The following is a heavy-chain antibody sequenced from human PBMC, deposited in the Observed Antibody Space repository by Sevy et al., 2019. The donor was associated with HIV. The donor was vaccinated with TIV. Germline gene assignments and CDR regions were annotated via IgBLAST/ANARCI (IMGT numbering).Heavy chain of an antibody. CDR2: ISGSGGST. D-gene: IGHD3-16*02. CDR1: GFTFSSYA. V-gene: IGHV3-23*01. Sequence: GGSLRLSCAASGFTFSSYAMSWVHQAPGKGLEWVSAISGSGGSTYYADSVKGRFTISRDNPKNTLYLQMNSLRAEDTAVYYCAKDFENMITFGGVIVNSFDYWGQGTLVTVSS. J-gene: IGHJ4*02. CDR3: AKDFENMITFGGVIVNSFDY.